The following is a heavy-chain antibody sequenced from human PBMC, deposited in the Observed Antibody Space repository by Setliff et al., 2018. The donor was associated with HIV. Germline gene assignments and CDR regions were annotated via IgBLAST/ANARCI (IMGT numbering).Heavy chain of an antibody. D-gene: IGHD3-22*01. CDR1: GGSISSNSYY. CDR3: ARERDLYYDNSGYSFDY. V-gene: IGHV4-61*09. CDR2: IYTSGST. Sequence: SETLSLTCTVSGGSISSNSYYWSWIRQPAGKGLEWIGHIYTSGSTNYNPSLKSRATISVDTSKNQFSLNLRSVTAADTAVYYCARERDLYYDNSGYSFDYWGQGTLVTVSS. J-gene: IGHJ4*02.